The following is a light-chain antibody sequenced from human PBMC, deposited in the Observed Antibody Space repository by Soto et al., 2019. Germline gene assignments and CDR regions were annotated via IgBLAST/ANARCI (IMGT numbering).Light chain of an antibody. J-gene: IGLJ1*01. V-gene: IGLV2-18*01. Sequence: QSALTQPPSVSGSPGQSVTISCTGTSSDVGNYNSFSWYQQPPGTVPKLIIYEVSDRPSGVPDRFSGSKSGYTASLTISGLQAEDEADYYCSLYTTSNTYVFGTGTKVTVL. CDR3: SLYTTSNTYV. CDR1: SSDVGNYNS. CDR2: EVS.